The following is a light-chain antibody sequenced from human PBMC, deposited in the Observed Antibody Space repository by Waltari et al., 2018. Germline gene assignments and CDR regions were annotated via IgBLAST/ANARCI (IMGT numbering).Light chain of an antibody. V-gene: IGKV3-20*01. Sequence: IVLTQSPCTLSLSPGERAPLSCRASQTVRTTYLAWYQQKPGQAPTLLIYGASSRATGIPDRFSGSGSGTDFSLTISSLEPEDFAVYYCQQYDISPLTFGGGTKVEIK. J-gene: IGKJ4*01. CDR2: GAS. CDR1: QTVRTTY. CDR3: QQYDISPLT.